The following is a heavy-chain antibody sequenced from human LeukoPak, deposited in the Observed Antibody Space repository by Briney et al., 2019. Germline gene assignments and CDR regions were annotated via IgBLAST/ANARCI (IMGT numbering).Heavy chain of an antibody. CDR2: IYYSGST. V-gene: IGHV4-59*01. D-gene: IGHD2-2*01. CDR1: GGSISSYY. J-gene: IGHJ6*02. CDR3: ARGEVVPAAIQHYYYYYGMDV. Sequence: SETLSLTCTVSGGSISSYYWRWIRQPPGKGLEWIGYIYYSGSTNYNPSLKSRVTISVDTSKNQFSLKLSSVTAADTAVYYCARGEVVPAAIQHYYYYYGMDVWGQGTTVTVSS.